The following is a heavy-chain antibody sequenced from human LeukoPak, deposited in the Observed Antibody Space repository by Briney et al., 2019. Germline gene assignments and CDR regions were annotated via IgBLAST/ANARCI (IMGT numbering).Heavy chain of an antibody. J-gene: IGHJ4*02. CDR1: GFTFSSKW. CDR2: IKQDGSEK. CDR3: ARDVEMATSRGFFDY. Sequence: GGSLRLSCAASGFTFSSKWMSWVRQAPGRGLEWLANIKQDGSEKYYGDSVKGRFTISRDNGKNSLYLQMNSLRVEDTAVYYCARDVEMATSRGFFDYWGQGILVTVSS. V-gene: IGHV3-7*01. D-gene: IGHD5-24*01.